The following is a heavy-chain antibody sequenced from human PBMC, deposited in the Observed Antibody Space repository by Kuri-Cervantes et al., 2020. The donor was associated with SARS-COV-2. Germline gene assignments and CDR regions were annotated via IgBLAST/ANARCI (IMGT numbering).Heavy chain of an antibody. Sequence: SETLSLTCTVSGGSISSSSYSWGWIRQPPGKGLEWTGSIYYSRSTYYNPSLKSRVTIAVDTSKNQFSLKLSSVTAADTAVYYCAGHRVSIAVAGDWYFDLWGRGTLVTVSS. V-gene: IGHV4-39*01. CDR1: GGSISSSSYS. CDR2: IYYSRST. CDR3: AGHRVSIAVAGDWYFDL. J-gene: IGHJ2*01. D-gene: IGHD6-19*01.